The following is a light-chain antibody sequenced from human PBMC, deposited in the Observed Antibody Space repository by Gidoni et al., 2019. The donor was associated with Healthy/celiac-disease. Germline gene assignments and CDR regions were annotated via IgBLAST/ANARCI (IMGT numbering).Light chain of an antibody. CDR3: QQSYSTSWT. CDR1: QSISSY. V-gene: IGKV1-39*01. J-gene: IGKJ1*01. CDR2: AAS. Sequence: DIKMTQSQSSLSAAVGERVTITCRASQSISSYLNWYQQKPGKAPKLLIYAASSLQSGVPARFSGSGSVTDFTLTISILHPEDFATYYCQQSYSTSWTFGPGTKVEIK.